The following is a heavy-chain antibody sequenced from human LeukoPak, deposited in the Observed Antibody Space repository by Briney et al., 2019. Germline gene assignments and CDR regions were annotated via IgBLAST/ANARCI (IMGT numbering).Heavy chain of an antibody. CDR1: GGSISSYS. CDR3: ARSSIAVAGDNWFDP. V-gene: IGHV4-59*08. CDR2: IYYSGST. D-gene: IGHD6-19*01. Sequence: SETLSLTCTVSGGSISSYSWSWIRQPPGKGLEWIGYIYYSGSTNYNPSLKSRVTISVDTSKNQFSLKLSSVTAADTAVYYCARSSIAVAGDNWFDPWGQGTLVTVSS. J-gene: IGHJ5*02.